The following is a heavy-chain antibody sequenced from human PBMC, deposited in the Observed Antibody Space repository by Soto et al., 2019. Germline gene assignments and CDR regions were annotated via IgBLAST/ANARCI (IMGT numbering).Heavy chain of an antibody. CDR2: ISGSGGST. CDR1: GFTFSSYA. CDR3: AKGTYYDILPGPLFDI. Sequence: GGSLRLSCAASGFTFSSYAMSWVRQAPGKGLEWVSAISGSGGSTYYADSVKGRFTISRDNSKNTLYLQMNSLRAEDTAVYYCAKGTYYDILPGPLFDIWGQGTMVTVSS. J-gene: IGHJ3*02. V-gene: IGHV3-23*01. D-gene: IGHD3-9*01.